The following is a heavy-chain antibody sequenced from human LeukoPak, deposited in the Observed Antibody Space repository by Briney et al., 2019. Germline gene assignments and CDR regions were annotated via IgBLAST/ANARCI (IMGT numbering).Heavy chain of an antibody. CDR1: GFTFSSYW. CDR2: IKQDGSEK. V-gene: IGHV3-7*01. D-gene: IGHD2-15*01. J-gene: IGHJ4*02. Sequence: PGGSLRLSCAASGFTFSSYWMSWVRQAPGKGLEWVANIKQDGSEKYYVDSVKGRFTISRDNAKNSLYLQMNSLRAEDTAVYYCARGLGHWYCSGGSCYEKYYFDYWGQGTLVTVSS. CDR3: ARGLGHWYCSGGSCYEKYYFDY.